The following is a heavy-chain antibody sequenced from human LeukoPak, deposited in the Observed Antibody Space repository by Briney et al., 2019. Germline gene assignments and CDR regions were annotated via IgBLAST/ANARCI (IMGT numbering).Heavy chain of an antibody. Sequence: ASVKVSCKASGYTFTSYDINWVRQATGQGLEWMGWMNPNSGNTGYAQKFQGRVTMTRNTSISTAYMELRSLRSDDTAVYYCARVVTYYYGSGSWTFDYWGQGTLVTVSS. CDR3: ARVVTYYYGSGSWTFDY. CDR2: MNPNSGNT. D-gene: IGHD3-10*01. V-gene: IGHV1-8*01. CDR1: GYTFTSYD. J-gene: IGHJ4*02.